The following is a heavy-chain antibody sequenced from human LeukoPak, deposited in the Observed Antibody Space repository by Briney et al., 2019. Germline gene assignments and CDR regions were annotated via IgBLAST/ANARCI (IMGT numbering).Heavy chain of an antibody. CDR2: IKPDGST. D-gene: IGHD2-2*01. CDR1: GFTFSSHW. Sequence: PGGSLRLSCAASGFTFSSHWMHWVRQAPGKGLVWVSRIKPDGSTYYADSVKGRFTVSRDNAKNTLYLQMNSLRAEDTAVYYCAKYRSTSYYMDVWGKGTTVTVSS. CDR3: AKYRSTSYYMDV. J-gene: IGHJ6*03. V-gene: IGHV3-74*01.